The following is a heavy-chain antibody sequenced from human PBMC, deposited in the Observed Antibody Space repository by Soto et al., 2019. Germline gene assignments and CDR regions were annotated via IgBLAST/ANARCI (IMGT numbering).Heavy chain of an antibody. CDR3: ARDLFTIFGVVTDRTYNWFDP. Sequence: SETLSLTCAVYGGSFSGYYWSWIRQPPGKGLEWIGEINHSGSTNYNPSLKSRVTISVDTSKNQFSLKLSSVTAADTAVYYFARDLFTIFGVVTDRTYNWFDPSGQGTLVTVSS. CDR1: GGSFSGYY. J-gene: IGHJ5*02. V-gene: IGHV4-34*01. D-gene: IGHD3-3*01. CDR2: INHSGST.